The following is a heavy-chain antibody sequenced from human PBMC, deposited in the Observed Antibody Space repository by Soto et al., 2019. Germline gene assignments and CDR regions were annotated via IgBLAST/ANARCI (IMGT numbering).Heavy chain of an antibody. CDR1: GFIFGHYA. V-gene: IGHV3-23*01. CDR2: ISGRGDST. Sequence: GGSLRLSCAGSGFIFGHYAMTWVRQAPGKGLEWISAISGRGDSTYYADAVKGRFTISRDNYKNTLYLQMNSLRFDDTAVYYCAKALDGIDDYFYAMGVWGQGTTVTVSS. CDR3: AKALDGIDDYFYAMGV. J-gene: IGHJ6*02. D-gene: IGHD1-1*01.